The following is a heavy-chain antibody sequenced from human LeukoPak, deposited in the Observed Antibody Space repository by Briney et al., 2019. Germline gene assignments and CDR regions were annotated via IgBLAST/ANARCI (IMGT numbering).Heavy chain of an antibody. CDR2: IWYDGSNK. D-gene: IGHD1-26*01. J-gene: IGHJ4*02. V-gene: IGHV3-33*01. CDR1: GFTFRSHG. Sequence: GGSLRLSCAASGFTFRSHGMHWVRQAPGKGLEWVAFIWYDGSNKYYTDSVKGRFTISRDNSKNTLYLQMNSLRAEDTAVYYCAGDRATSYFDYWGQGALVTVSS. CDR3: AGDRATSYFDY.